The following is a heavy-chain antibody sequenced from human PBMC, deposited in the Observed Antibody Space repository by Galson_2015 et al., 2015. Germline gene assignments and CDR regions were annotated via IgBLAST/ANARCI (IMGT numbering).Heavy chain of an antibody. CDR2: ISSSSSTI. CDR3: ARSTIVVVPAAPGDY. J-gene: IGHJ4*02. V-gene: IGHV3-48*02. D-gene: IGHD2-2*01. Sequence: SLRLSCAASGFTFSSYSMNWVRQAPGKGLEWVSYISSSSSTIYYADSVKGRFTISRDNAKNSLYLQMNSLRDEDTAVYYCARSTIVVVPAAPGDYWGQGTLVTASS. CDR1: GFTFSSYS.